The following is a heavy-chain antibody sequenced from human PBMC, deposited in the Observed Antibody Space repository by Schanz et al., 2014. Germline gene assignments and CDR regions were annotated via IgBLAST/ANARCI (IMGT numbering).Heavy chain of an antibody. V-gene: IGHV3-66*01. D-gene: IGHD2-2*03. J-gene: IGHJ6*02. Sequence: EVQLVESGGGLVQPGGSLRLSCAASGFTVSNNYMSWVRQAPGKGLECVSIIYSDGSTYYADSVKGRFSISRDNSKNTLYLQMDSLRAEDTAVYYCAKSGYCRSTSCYQYNYYGLDVWGQGTTVTVSS. CDR1: GFTVSNNY. CDR3: AKSGYCRSTSCYQYNYYGLDV. CDR2: IYSDGST.